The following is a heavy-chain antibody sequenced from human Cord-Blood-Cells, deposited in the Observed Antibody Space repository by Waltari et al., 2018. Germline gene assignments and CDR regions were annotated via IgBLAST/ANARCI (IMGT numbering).Heavy chain of an antibody. D-gene: IGHD6-6*01. V-gene: IGHV4-31*03. CDR1: GGSISSGGYY. CDR2: IYYSGST. J-gene: IGHJ5*02. CDR3: ARGGRGVGIAARPDWFDP. Sequence: QVQLQESGPGLVKPSQTLSLTCTVSGGSISSGGYYWSWIRQHPGKGLEWIGYIYYSGSTYYNPSLKSRVTISVDTSKNQFSLKLSSVTAADTAVYYCARGGRGVGIAARPDWFDPWGQGTLVTVSS.